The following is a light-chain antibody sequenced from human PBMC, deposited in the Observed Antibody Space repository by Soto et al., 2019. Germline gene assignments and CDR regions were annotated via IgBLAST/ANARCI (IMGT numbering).Light chain of an antibody. Sequence: QSVLTKPASVSGSPGQSITISCTGTSSDVGDYNSVSWFQQHPGKAPKLILYDVSNRPSGVSNRFSGSKSGNTASLTISGLQADDEAAYYCSSYTSSITLIFGGGTKLTVL. V-gene: IGLV2-14*01. J-gene: IGLJ2*01. CDR1: SSDVGDYNS. CDR3: SSYTSSITLI. CDR2: DVS.